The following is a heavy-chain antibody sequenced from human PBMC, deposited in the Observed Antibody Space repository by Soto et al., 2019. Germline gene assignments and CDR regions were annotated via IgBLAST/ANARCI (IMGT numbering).Heavy chain of an antibody. CDR3: ARSDGRY. Sequence: TLSLTCAVYGGSFSGYYWSWIRQPPGKGLEWIGEINHSGSTNYNPSLKSRVTISVDTSKNQFSLKLSSVTAADTAVYYCARSDGRYWGQGTLVTVSS. V-gene: IGHV4-34*01. CDR2: INHSGST. CDR1: GGSFSGYY. J-gene: IGHJ4*02.